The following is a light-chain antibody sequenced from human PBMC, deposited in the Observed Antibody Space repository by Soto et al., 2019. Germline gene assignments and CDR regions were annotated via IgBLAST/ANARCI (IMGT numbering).Light chain of an antibody. Sequence: EIVLTQSPATLSLSPGERATLSCRASQSINRHLAWYRQKPGQAPRLLIYDASNRATGIPARFSGSGSGTDFTLTISRLEPEDSAVYYCQQYGNSVTFGGGTKV. CDR1: QSINRH. CDR2: DAS. CDR3: QQYGNSVT. J-gene: IGKJ4*01. V-gene: IGKV3-11*01.